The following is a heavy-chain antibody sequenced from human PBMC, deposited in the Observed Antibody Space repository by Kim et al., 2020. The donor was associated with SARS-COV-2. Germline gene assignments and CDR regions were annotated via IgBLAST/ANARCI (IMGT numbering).Heavy chain of an antibody. CDR3: ARRAYTSGWWYFDY. V-gene: IGHV3-74*01. J-gene: IGHJ4*02. Sequence: YGDSVKGRFTLSRDNAKTSLYLQMNSLRAEDTAVYYCARRAYTSGWWYFDYWGQGTLVTVSS. D-gene: IGHD6-19*01.